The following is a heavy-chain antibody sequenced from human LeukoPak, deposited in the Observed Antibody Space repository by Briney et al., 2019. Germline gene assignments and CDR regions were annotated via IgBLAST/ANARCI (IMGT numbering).Heavy chain of an antibody. CDR3: AKASPVYSYFDC. CDR2: FTGSGGNT. J-gene: IGHJ4*02. Sequence: PGGSLRLACSASGFTVSSHAVGWGRQAPGRGRGWVAGFTGSGGNTFDAEAGEGQVTIPRDNSETTLYLQMSSLRAEVPAVYYCAKASPVYSYFDCWGPGTLVTVSS. D-gene: IGHD3-9*01. CDR1: GFTVSSHA. V-gene: IGHV3-23*01.